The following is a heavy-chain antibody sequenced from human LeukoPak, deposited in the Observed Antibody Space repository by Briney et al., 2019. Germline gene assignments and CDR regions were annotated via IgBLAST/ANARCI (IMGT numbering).Heavy chain of an antibody. CDR2: IYYSGST. Sequence: SETLSLTCTVSGGSISSYYWSWIRQPPGKGLEWIGYIYYSGSTNYNPFLKSRVTISVDTSKNQFSLKLSSVTAADTAVYYCARVRACSSITCSPPDVWGKGTTVTVSS. CDR3: ARVRACSSITCSPPDV. V-gene: IGHV4-59*08. D-gene: IGHD2-2*01. CDR1: GGSISSYY. J-gene: IGHJ6*04.